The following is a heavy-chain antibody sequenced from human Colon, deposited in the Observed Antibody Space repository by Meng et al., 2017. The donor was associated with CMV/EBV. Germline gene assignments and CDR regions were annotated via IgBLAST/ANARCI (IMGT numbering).Heavy chain of an antibody. J-gene: IGHJ6*02. CDR3: ARDPTVFGPGGYGMDV. Sequence: GESLKISCAASGFIFRRYWMTWVRQAPGRGLEWVANIKEDGSEKYYVDSVKGRFTISRDNGKNSLYLQMNRLRAEDTAMYYCARDPTVFGPGGYGMDVWGQGTTVTVSS. V-gene: IGHV3-7*01. D-gene: IGHD3/OR15-3a*01. CDR2: IKEDGSEK. CDR1: GFIFRRYW.